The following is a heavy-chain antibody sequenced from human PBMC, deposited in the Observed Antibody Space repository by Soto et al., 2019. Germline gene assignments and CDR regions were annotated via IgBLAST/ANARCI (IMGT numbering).Heavy chain of an antibody. CDR1: GLTFSNYA. CDR3: AKNQERELPRVIDF. CDR2: MSGSSSTT. J-gene: IGHJ4*02. V-gene: IGHV3-23*01. Sequence: GGSLRLSCASSGLTFSNYAMSWVRQAPGGGLEWVSSMSGSSSTTYYADSVRGRFTISRDRSKNTLYLQMSSLRAEDTALYYCAKNQERELPRVIDFWGQGTLVTVSS. D-gene: IGHD1-7*01.